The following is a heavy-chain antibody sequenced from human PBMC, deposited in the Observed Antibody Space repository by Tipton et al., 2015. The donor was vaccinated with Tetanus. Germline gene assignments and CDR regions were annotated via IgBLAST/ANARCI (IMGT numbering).Heavy chain of an antibody. V-gene: IGHV1-18*01. CDR3: ARDNSRLPAAIDYYYYYGMDV. CDR2: ISAYNGNT. D-gene: IGHD2-2*02. Sequence: QLVQSGAEVKKPGASVKVSCKASGYTFTSYGISWVRQAPGQGLEWMGWISAYNGNTNYAQKLQGRVTMTTDTSTSTAYMELRSLRSDDTAVYYCARDNSRLPAAIDYYYYYGMDVWGQGTTVTVSS. J-gene: IGHJ6*02. CDR1: GYTFTSYG.